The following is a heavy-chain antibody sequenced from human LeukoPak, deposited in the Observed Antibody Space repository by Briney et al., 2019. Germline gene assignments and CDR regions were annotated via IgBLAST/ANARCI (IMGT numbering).Heavy chain of an antibody. CDR3: ARGIGRCSSTSCYLGY. Sequence: ASVKVSCKASGYTFTSYAMHWVRQAPGQRLEWMGWSNAGNGNTKYSQEFQGRVTITRDTSASTAYMELSSLRSEDMAVYYCARGIGRCSSTSCYLGYWGQGTLVTVSS. CDR2: SNAGNGNT. D-gene: IGHD2-2*01. CDR1: GYTFTSYA. J-gene: IGHJ4*02. V-gene: IGHV1-3*02.